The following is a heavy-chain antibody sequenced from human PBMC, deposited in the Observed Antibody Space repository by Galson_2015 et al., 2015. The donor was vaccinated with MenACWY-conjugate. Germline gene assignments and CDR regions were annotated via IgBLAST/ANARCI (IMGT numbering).Heavy chain of an antibody. CDR3: SRTGASPGDD. CDR2: IYWDDDK. V-gene: IGHV2-5*02. CDR1: GFSLSTSGVG. Sequence: PALVNPTQPLTLPFTFSGFSLSTSGVGVGWIRQPPEKALEWLAIIYWDDDKRYSPSLRSRLTITKDTSTNHVVLTMTNRDPVDTATYYCSRTGASPGDDWGQGTLVTVSS. J-gene: IGHJ4*02.